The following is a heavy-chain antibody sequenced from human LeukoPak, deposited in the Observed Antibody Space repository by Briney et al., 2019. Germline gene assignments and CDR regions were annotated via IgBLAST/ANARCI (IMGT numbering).Heavy chain of an antibody. CDR2: ISGSGGST. J-gene: IGHJ4*02. D-gene: IGHD5-12*01. CDR3: AKEGGRYSGYDFPMDY. V-gene: IGHV3-23*01. CDR1: GFTFSSYA. Sequence: GGSLRLSCAASGFTFSSYAMSWVRQAPGKGLEWVSAISGSGGSTYYADSVKGRFTISRDNSKNTLYLQMNSLRAEDTAVYYCAKEGGRYSGYDFPMDYWGQGTLVTVSS.